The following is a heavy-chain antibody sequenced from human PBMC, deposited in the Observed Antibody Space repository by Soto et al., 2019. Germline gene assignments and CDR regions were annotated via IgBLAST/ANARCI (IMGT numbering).Heavy chain of an antibody. J-gene: IGHJ4*02. Sequence: WGSLIISCAASGFTVSIYWMHWVRQAPGKGLEWVSYISSGGSTIYYADSVKGRFTISRDNATNSLYLQMNSLRVEDTAVYYCASRIGGYWGQGTLVTVSS. CDR1: GFTVSIYW. CDR3: ASRIGGY. CDR2: ISSGGSTI. D-gene: IGHD2-15*01. V-gene: IGHV3-48*04.